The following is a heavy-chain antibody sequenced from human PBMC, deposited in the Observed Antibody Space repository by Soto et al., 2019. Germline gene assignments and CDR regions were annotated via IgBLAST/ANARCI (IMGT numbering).Heavy chain of an antibody. CDR3: AANRGYNYYYGMDV. J-gene: IGHJ6*02. Sequence: EVQLLESGGGLVQPGGSLRLSCAASGFTFSSYAMSWVRQAPGKGLEWVSAISGSGGSTYYAESVKGRFTISRDNSKNTLYLQMNSMRAEDTAVYYCAANRGYNYYYGMDVWGQGTTVTVSS. V-gene: IGHV3-23*01. CDR1: GFTFSSYA. D-gene: IGHD3-22*01. CDR2: ISGSGGST.